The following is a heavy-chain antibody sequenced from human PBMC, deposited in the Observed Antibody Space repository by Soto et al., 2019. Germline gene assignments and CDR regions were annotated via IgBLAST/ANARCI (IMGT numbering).Heavy chain of an antibody. Sequence: QVQLVESGGGVVQPGRSLRLSCAASGFTFSSYGMHWVRQAPGKGLEWVAVISYDGSNKYYADSVKGRFTISRDNSKNTLYLQMNSPRAEDTAVYYCAKEGGSYERALQFDYWGQGTLVTVSS. CDR1: GFTFSSYG. J-gene: IGHJ4*02. CDR3: AKEGGSYERALQFDY. CDR2: ISYDGSNK. V-gene: IGHV3-30*18. D-gene: IGHD1-26*01.